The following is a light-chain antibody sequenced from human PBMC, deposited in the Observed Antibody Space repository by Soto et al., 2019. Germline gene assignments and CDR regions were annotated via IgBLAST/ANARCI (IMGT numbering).Light chain of an antibody. Sequence: QSVLTQPPSVSGAPGQRVTICCTGSSSNIGAGYDVHWYQQLPGTAPKLLISGNSNRPSGVPDRFSGSKSGTSASLAITGLQAEDEADYYCQSYDRSLRGVVFGGGTKLTVL. V-gene: IGLV1-40*01. CDR1: SSNIGAGYD. J-gene: IGLJ2*01. CDR3: QSYDRSLRGVV. CDR2: GNS.